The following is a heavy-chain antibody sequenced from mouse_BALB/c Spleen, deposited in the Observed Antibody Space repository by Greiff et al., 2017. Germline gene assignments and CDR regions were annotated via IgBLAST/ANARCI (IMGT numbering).Heavy chain of an antibody. CDR1: GFTFSSFG. V-gene: IGHV5-17*02. D-gene: IGHD4-1*01. Sequence: EVKLEESGGGLVQPGGSRKLSCAASGFTFSSFGMHWVRQAPEKGLEWVAYISSGSSTIYYADTVKGRFTISRDNPKNTLFLQMTSLRSEDTAMYYCATGTYYFDYWGQGTTLTVSS. CDR2: ISSGSSTI. J-gene: IGHJ2*01. CDR3: ATGTYYFDY.